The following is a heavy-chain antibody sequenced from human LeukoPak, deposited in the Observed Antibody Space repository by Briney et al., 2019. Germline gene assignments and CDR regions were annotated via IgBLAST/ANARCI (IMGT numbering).Heavy chain of an antibody. D-gene: IGHD6-6*01. CDR3: ARESSSGPIDY. V-gene: IGHV3-23*01. Sequence: PGGSLRLSCAASGFTFSSYAMSWVRQAPGKGLEWVSGISGSGGRIYYADSVKGRFTISRDNSKNTLYLQMNSLRAEDTAVYYCARESSSGPIDYWGQGTLVTVSS. J-gene: IGHJ4*02. CDR2: ISGSGGRI. CDR1: GFTFSSYA.